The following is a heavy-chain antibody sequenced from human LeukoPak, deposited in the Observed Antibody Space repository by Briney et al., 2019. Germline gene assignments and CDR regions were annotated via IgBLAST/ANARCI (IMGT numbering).Heavy chain of an antibody. Sequence: NPSETLSLTCTVSGGSISRYYWSWIRQPPGKGLEWIGYIFYSGSTKYNTSLKSRVTISVDTSKDQFSLKLSSVTAADTAVYYCVRSEQTGNYMDVWGKGTTVTVSS. CDR1: GGSISRYY. J-gene: IGHJ6*03. CDR2: IFYSGST. D-gene: IGHD3-10*01. V-gene: IGHV4-59*01. CDR3: VRSEQTGNYMDV.